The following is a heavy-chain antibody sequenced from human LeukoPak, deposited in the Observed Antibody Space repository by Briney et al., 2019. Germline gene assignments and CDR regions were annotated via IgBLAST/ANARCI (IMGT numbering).Heavy chain of an antibody. D-gene: IGHD3-22*01. Sequence: SETLSLTCAVSGYSISSGYYWCWIRQPPGKGLEWIGSIYHSGSTYYNPSLKSRVTISVDTSKNQFSLKLSSVTAADTAVYYCARTHEIYYYDSSGHYYDYWGQGTLVTVSS. CDR3: ARTHEIYYYDSSGHYYDY. CDR2: IYHSGST. V-gene: IGHV4-38-2*01. CDR1: GYSISSGYY. J-gene: IGHJ4*02.